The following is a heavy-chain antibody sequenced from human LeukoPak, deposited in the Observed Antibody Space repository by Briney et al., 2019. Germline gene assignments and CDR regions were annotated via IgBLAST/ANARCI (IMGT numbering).Heavy chain of an antibody. CDR3: ARDKFVYGSGSYYKWFDP. J-gene: IGHJ5*02. Sequence: PSETLSLTCTVSGGSIISTTYYWGWIRQPPGEGLEWIGSIDYSGSTNYNPSLKSRVTISVDTSKNQFSLKLSSVTAADTAVYYCARDKFVYGSGSYYKWFDPWGQGTLVTVSS. V-gene: IGHV4-39*07. D-gene: IGHD3-10*01. CDR2: IDYSGST. CDR1: GGSIISTTYY.